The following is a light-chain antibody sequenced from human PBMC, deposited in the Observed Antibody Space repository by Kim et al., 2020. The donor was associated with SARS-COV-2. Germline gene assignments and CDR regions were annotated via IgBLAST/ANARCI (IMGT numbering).Light chain of an antibody. J-gene: IGKJ1*01. CDR3: QQYYSYWT. V-gene: IGKV1-5*01. Sequence: SASVGERVTITCRASRSISPYLAWYQQKPGRAPKLLISEASNLQSGVPPRFSGSGSGTEFTLTINSLQPEDFATYYCQQYYSYWTFGQGTKVDIK. CDR1: RSISPY. CDR2: EAS.